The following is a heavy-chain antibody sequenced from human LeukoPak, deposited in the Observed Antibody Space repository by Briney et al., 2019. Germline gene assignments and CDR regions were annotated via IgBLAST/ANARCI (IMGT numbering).Heavy chain of an antibody. J-gene: IGHJ4*02. CDR2: IYYSGST. Sequence: PSETLSLTCTVSGGSISTYYWSWIRQPPGKALEWIGYIYYSGSTNYNPSLKSRVTISVDTSKNQFSLKLSSVTAADTAVYYCARGFGREYNFAKYWGQGTLVTVSS. D-gene: IGHD3-10*01. V-gene: IGHV4-59*01. CDR3: ARGFGREYNFAKY. CDR1: GGSISTYY.